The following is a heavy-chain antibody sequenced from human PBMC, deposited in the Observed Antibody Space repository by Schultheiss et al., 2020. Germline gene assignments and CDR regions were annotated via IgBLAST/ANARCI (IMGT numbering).Heavy chain of an antibody. V-gene: IGHV4-39*01. Sequence: SVTLSLTCTVSGGSISSSSYYWGWIRQPPGKGLEWIGRIYTSGSTYYNPSLKSRVTISVDTSKNQFSLKLSSVTAADTAVYYCARKGIAAAGKRYGMDVWGQGTTVNV. CDR3: ARKGIAAAGKRYGMDV. CDR2: IYTSGST. D-gene: IGHD6-13*01. J-gene: IGHJ6*02. CDR1: GGSISSSSYY.